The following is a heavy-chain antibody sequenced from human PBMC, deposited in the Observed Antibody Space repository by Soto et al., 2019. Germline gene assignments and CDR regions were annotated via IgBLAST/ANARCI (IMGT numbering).Heavy chain of an antibody. V-gene: IGHV4-30-4*01. Sequence: SETLSLTCTVPGGSISSGDYYWSWIRQPPGKGLEWIGYIYYSGSTYYNPSLKSRVTISVDTSKNQFSLKLSSVTAADTAVYYCARVPKTITFGGVIVNAPFDPWGQGTLVT. CDR3: ARVPKTITFGGVIVNAPFDP. D-gene: IGHD3-16*02. J-gene: IGHJ5*02. CDR2: IYYSGST. CDR1: GGSISSGDYY.